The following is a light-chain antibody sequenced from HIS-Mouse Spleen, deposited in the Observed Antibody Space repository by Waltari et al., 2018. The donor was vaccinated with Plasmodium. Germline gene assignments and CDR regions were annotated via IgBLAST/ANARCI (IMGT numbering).Light chain of an antibody. CDR1: VLDTKD. CDR3: YSAADNNLV. J-gene: IGLJ3*02. Sequence: SYALTQPSSVSVSPGLTARITCSRDVLDTKDARWFQQKPGQAPVLVSYKDSERPSGIPERFSGSSSGTTVTLTISGAQVEDEADYYCYSAADNNLVFGGGTKLTVL. CDR2: KDS. V-gene: IGLV3-27*01.